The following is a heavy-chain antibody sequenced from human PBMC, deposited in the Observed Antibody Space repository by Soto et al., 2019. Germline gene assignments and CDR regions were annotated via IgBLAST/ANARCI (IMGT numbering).Heavy chain of an antibody. Sequence: PGGSLRLSCVASGFNLSHPWMTWVRQAAGKGREWVGRIKSKTDGGTADYAAPVKGRATISRDDSKNTVYLQMNSLKTEDTAVYYCTTGIYYDILTGYHNVAYWGQGALLTVSS. J-gene: IGHJ4*02. D-gene: IGHD3-9*01. V-gene: IGHV3-15*01. CDR2: IKSKTDGGTA. CDR1: GFNLSHPW. CDR3: TTGIYYDILTGYHNVAY.